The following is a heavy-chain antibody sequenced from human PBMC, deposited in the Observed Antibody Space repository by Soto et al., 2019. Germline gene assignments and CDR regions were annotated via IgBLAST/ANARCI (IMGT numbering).Heavy chain of an antibody. Sequence: EVHLVESGGGLVQPGESLRLSCAASGFTFSDYWMTWVRQAPGKGLEWVANIKKEESKKSYLDSVRGRFTISRDNARNSRVLRMVSLRAEDTALYYCARDVSPGSGRCYLGACYMWGKWTRVRVSS. CDR2: IKKEESKK. CDR3: ARDVSPGSGRCYLGACYM. V-gene: IGHV3-7*05. CDR1: GFTFSDYW. J-gene: IGHJ3*02. D-gene: IGHD2-15*01.